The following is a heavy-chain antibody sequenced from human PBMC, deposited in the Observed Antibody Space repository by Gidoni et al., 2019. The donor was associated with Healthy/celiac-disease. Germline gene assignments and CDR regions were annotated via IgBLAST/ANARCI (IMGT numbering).Heavy chain of an antibody. CDR3: AKAPRPFDVDY. CDR1: GFTFSSHA. Sequence: EVQLLESGGGLVQPGVSLRLPCAASGFTFSSHAMSWVRQAPGKGLEWVSAISGSGGSTDYADSVKGRFTISRDNSKNTLYLQMNSLRAEDTAVYYCAKAPRPFDVDYWGQGTLVTVSS. CDR2: ISGSGGST. V-gene: IGHV3-23*01. J-gene: IGHJ4*02.